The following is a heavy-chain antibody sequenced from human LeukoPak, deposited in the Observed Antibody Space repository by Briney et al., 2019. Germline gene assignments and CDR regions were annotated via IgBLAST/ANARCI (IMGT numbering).Heavy chain of an antibody. CDR1: GFAFSSYR. CDR3: ARDTFSWDY. J-gene: IGHJ4*02. CDR2: IKRDGREK. Sequence: GGSLRLSCAASGFAFSSYRMSWVRQAPGKGPEWVANIKRDGREKYYVDSVKGRFTISRDNAKNSLYLQMNSLRAEDTAVYYCARDTFSWDYWGQGTLVTVSS. D-gene: IGHD2/OR15-2a*01. V-gene: IGHV3-7*01.